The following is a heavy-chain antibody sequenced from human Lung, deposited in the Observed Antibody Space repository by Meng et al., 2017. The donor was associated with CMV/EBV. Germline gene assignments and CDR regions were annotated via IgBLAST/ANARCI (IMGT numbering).Heavy chain of an antibody. CDR1: GFTFDDYT. V-gene: IGHV3-43*01. CDR3: AKAGHVDTSSGMDV. J-gene: IGHJ6*02. D-gene: IGHD5-18*01. CDR2: ISWDGGST. Sequence: GGPLRLSCAASGFTFDDYTMHWVRQAPGKGLEWVSLISWDGGSTYYADSVKGRFTISRDNSKNSLYLQMNSLRTEDTALYYCAKAGHVDTSSGMDVWGQGTTVTVSS.